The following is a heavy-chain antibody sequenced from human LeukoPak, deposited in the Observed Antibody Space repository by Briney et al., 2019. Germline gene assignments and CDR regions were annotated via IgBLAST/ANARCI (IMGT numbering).Heavy chain of an antibody. CDR2: ISWNSGSI. J-gene: IGHJ4*02. D-gene: IGHD3-22*01. CDR3: AKDMYYYDSSGNFDY. CDR1: GFTFDDYA. V-gene: IGHV3-9*01. Sequence: PGGSLRLSCAASGFTFDDYAMHWVRQAPGEGLEWVSGISWNSGSIGYADSVKGRFTISRDNAENSLYLQMNSLRAEDTALYYCAKDMYYYDSSGNFDYWGQGTLVTVSS.